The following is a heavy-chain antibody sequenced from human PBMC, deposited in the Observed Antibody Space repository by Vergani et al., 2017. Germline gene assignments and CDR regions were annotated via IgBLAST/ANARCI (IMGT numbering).Heavy chain of an antibody. D-gene: IGHD3-10*01. Sequence: QVQLQESGPGLVKPSETLSLTCTVSGGSISSYYWSWIRQPPGKGLEWIGYIYYSGSTNYNPSLKSRVTISVDTSKNQFSLKLSSVTAADTAVYYCARGYGSGRDLDYWGQGTLVTVSS. CDR3: ARGYGSGRDLDY. CDR2: IYYSGST. CDR1: GGSISSYY. J-gene: IGHJ4*02. V-gene: IGHV4-59*12.